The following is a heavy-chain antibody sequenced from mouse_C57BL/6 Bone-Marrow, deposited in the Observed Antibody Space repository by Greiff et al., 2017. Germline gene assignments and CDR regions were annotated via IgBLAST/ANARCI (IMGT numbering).Heavy chain of an antibody. CDR3: ARHGIYYYGSGTPYWYFDV. D-gene: IGHD1-1*01. V-gene: IGHV1-62-2*01. Sequence: QVQLKQSGAELVKPGASVKLSCKASGYTFTEYTIHWVKQRSGQGLEWIGWFYPGSGSIKYNEKFKDKATLTADKSSSTVYMELSRLTSEDSAVYFCARHGIYYYGSGTPYWYFDVWGTGTTVTVSS. CDR1: GYTFTEYT. CDR2: FYPGSGSI. J-gene: IGHJ1*03.